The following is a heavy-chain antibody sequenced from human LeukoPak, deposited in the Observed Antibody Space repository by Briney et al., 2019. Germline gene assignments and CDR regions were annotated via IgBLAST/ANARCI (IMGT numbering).Heavy chain of an antibody. D-gene: IGHD6-13*01. V-gene: IGHV3-11*01. J-gene: IGHJ6*03. CDR1: GFTFSDYY. CDR2: ISSSGNTI. CDR3: ARCDVMVAAAGPSYYYYYMDV. Sequence: GGSLRLSCAASGFTFSDYYMSWIRQAPGKGLEWVSYISSSGNTIYYADSVKGRFTISRDNAKNSLYLQMNSLRAEDTAVYYCARCDVMVAAAGPSYYYYYMDVWGKGTTVTVSS.